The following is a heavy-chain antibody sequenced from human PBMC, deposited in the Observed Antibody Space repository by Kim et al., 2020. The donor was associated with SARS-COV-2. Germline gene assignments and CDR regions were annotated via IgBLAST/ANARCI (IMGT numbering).Heavy chain of an antibody. CDR2: IWYDGSNK. J-gene: IGHJ4*02. CDR1: GFTFSSYG. V-gene: IGHV3-33*01. Sequence: GGSLRLSCAASGFTFSSYGMHWVRQAPGKGLEWVAVIWYDGSNKYYADSVKGRFTISRDNSKNTLYLQMNSLRAEDTAVYYCAREGIAAAEWGYYFDYWGQGTLVTVSS. CDR3: AREGIAAAEWGYYFDY. D-gene: IGHD6-13*01.